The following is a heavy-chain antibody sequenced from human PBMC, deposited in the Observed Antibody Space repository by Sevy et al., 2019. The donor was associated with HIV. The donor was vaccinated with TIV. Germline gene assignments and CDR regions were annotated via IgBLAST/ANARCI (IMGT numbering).Heavy chain of an antibody. CDR3: AKDWALYCSGGSCYEGLDY. Sequence: GVSLRLSCAASGFTFSSYGMHWVRQAPGKGLEWVAVISYDGSNKYYADSVKGRFTISRDNSKNTLYLQMNSLRAEDTAVYYCAKDWALYCSGGSCYEGLDYWGQGTLVTVSS. D-gene: IGHD2-15*01. CDR1: GFTFSSYG. CDR2: ISYDGSNK. V-gene: IGHV3-30*18. J-gene: IGHJ4*02.